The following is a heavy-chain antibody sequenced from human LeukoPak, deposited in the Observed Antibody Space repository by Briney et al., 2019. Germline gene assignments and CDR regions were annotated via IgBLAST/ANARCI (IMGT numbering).Heavy chain of an antibody. CDR2: ISGSGGST. J-gene: IGHJ5*02. Sequence: SAISGSGGSTYYADSVKGRFTISRDNSKNTLYLQMNSLRAEDTAVYYCAKDPPTVTGGAWGQGTLVTVSS. CDR3: AKDPPTVTGGA. V-gene: IGHV3-23*01. D-gene: IGHD4-17*01.